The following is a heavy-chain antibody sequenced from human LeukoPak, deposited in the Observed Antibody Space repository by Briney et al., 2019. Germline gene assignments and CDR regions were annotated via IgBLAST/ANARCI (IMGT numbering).Heavy chain of an antibody. CDR1: GFTFSTYS. Sequence: GGSLRLSCAASGFTFSTYSMHWVRQAPGKGLEWVAVIAYDGSNKYYADSVKGRFTISRDNSKNTLYVQMNSLRAEDTAVYYCAKDAVAYGSGTGKYFDYWGQGTLVTVSS. J-gene: IGHJ4*02. V-gene: IGHV3-30*18. CDR2: IAYDGSNK. CDR3: AKDAVAYGSGTGKYFDY. D-gene: IGHD3-10*01.